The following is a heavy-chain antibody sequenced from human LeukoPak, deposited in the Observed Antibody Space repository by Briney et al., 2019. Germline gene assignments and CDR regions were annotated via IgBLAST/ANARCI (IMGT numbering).Heavy chain of an antibody. V-gene: IGHV3-30*02. D-gene: IGHD6-6*01. Sequence: GGSLRLSCAASGFTFSSYGMYWVRQAPGKGLEWVAAIRYHGNNKYYADSVKGRFTISRDKSKNTLYLQMNSLRAEDTAVYYCAKAYIAARPPADPSFDSWGQGTLVTVSS. J-gene: IGHJ4*02. CDR1: GFTFSSYG. CDR2: IRYHGNNK. CDR3: AKAYIAARPPADPSFDS.